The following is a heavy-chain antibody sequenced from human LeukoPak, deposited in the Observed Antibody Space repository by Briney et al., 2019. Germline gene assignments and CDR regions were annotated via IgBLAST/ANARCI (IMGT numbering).Heavy chain of an antibody. D-gene: IGHD2/OR15-2a*01. CDR2: INSDGRRT. V-gene: IGHV3-74*01. Sequence: TRGSLRLSCAASGFTLSSYWIHWVRQAPGKGLVWVSRINSDGRRTTYADSVKGRFTISRDNAKNTLNLQMNSLRAEDTAVYYCARYLATGYFDYWGQGSLVTVSS. J-gene: IGHJ4*02. CDR3: ARYLATGYFDY. CDR1: GFTLSSYW.